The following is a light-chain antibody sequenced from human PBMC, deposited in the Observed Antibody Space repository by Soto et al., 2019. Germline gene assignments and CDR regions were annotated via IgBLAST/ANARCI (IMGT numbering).Light chain of an antibody. Sequence: EIVMTQSPATLSLSPGERATLSCRASQSVSSNLAWYQQKPGQAPRLLIYDASTRATGIPARCSGSGSCTKYTPTISSLQSEDSAVYYCQQCSWHPFTVTFGGGTKVEIK. CDR2: DAS. J-gene: IGKJ4*01. CDR1: QSVSSN. CDR3: QQCSWHPFTVT. V-gene: IGKV3-15*01.